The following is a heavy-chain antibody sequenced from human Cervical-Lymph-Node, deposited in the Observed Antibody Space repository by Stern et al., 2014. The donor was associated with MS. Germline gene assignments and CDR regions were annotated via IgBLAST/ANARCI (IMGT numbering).Heavy chain of an antibody. V-gene: IGHV3-9*01. J-gene: IGHJ6*02. CDR3: VKSMGATYYYYAMDV. CDR2: LSWNSGTI. CDR1: GFIFDDYA. D-gene: IGHD1-26*01. Sequence: EVQLEESGGGLEQPGRSQRLSCAASGFIFDDYAMHWVQQAPGKGLEWVAGLSWNSGTIGYAESVKGRFTISRDNARKSLYLQMNSLRAEDTALYYCVKSMGATYYYYAMDVWGQGTTVIVSS.